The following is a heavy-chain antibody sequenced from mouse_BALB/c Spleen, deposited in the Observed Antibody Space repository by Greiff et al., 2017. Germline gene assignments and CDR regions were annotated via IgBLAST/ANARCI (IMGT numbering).Heavy chain of an antibody. V-gene: IGHV1-5*01. CDR3: TQYGYDLDWYFDV. J-gene: IGHJ1*01. D-gene: IGHD2-2*01. CDR2: IYPGNSDT. Sequence: EVQLQQSGTVLARPGASVKMSCKASGYSFTSYWMHWVKQRPGQGLEWIGAIYPGNSDTSYNQKFKGKAKLTAVTSASTAYMELSSLTNEDSAVYYCTQYGYDLDWYFDVWGAGTTVTVSS. CDR1: GYSFTSYW.